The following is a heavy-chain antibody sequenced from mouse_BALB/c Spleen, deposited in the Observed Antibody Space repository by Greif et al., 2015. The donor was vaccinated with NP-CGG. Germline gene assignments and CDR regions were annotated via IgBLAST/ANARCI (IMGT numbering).Heavy chain of an antibody. J-gene: IGHJ3*01. CDR2: IYPYNGGT. Sequence: VQLQQPGPELVKPGASVKISCKASGYTFTDYNMHWVKQSHGKSLEWIGYIYPYNGGTGYNQKFKSKATLTVDRSSSTASVEFRTLAAEESVVYYCARGRGSTVDAWFAYWSQGTLVTVSA. V-gene: IGHV1S29*02. CDR1: GYTFTDYN. D-gene: IGHD1-1*01. CDR3: ARGRGSTVDAWFAY.